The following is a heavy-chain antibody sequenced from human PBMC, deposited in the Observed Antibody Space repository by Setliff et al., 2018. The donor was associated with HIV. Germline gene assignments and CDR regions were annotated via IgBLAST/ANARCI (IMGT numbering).Heavy chain of an antibody. D-gene: IGHD5-18*01. Sequence: PSETLSLTCAVSGFSISSGYYWSWIRQHPGKGLEWIGYITYSGSTYYNPSLMSRVSISPDTSKNQFSLKLTSVTAADTAVYYCARVGSVIQVTLFGMDVWGQGTTVTVSS. CDR3: ARVGSVIQVTLFGMDV. CDR1: GFSISSGYY. CDR2: ITYSGST. J-gene: IGHJ6*02. V-gene: IGHV4-31*11.